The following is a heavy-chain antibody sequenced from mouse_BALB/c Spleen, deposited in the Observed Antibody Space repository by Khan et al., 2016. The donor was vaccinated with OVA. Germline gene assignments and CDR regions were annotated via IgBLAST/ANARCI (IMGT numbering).Heavy chain of an antibody. J-gene: IGHJ3*01. CDR2: ISSGGDYT. Sequence: EVQLVESGGDLVKPGGSLTLSCAASGFTFSSYSMSWVRQTLDKRLEWVASISSGGDYTYYPDSVKGRFTISRDNAKNTLYLQMSDLKSEDTAMYYCADHLTGSFAYWGQGTLVTVSA. CDR3: ADHLTGSFAY. V-gene: IGHV5-6*01. D-gene: IGHD4-1*01. CDR1: GFTFSSYS.